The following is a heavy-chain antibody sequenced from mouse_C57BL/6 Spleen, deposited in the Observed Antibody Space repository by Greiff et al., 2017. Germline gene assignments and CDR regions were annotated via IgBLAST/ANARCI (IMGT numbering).Heavy chain of an antibody. CDR1: GYTFTSYG. CDR3: AKNYYSSSYGFDY. Sequence: VKLMESGAELVRPGASVKLSCKASGYTFTSYGISWVKQRTGQGLEWIGEIYPRSGNTDYNEKFKGKATLTADKSSSTAYMDLRSLTSEDSAVYFCAKNYYSSSYGFDYWGQGTTLTVSS. J-gene: IGHJ2*01. D-gene: IGHD1-1*01. CDR2: IYPRSGNT. V-gene: IGHV1-81*01.